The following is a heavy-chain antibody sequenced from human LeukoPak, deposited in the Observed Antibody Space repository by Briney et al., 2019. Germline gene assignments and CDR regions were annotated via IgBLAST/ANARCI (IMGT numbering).Heavy chain of an antibody. J-gene: IGHJ4*02. CDR2: ISGSGGNT. CDR1: GFSISSSA. V-gene: IGHV3-23*01. D-gene: IGHD3-10*01. CDR3: VASRGVTRAKTEY. Sequence: PGGSLRLSYAASGFSISSSAMSWVRQAPGKGLEWVSAISGSGGNTFYADSVKGRFTISRDNSKNTLYLQMNSLRAEATAVYYCVASRGVTRAKTEYWGQGTLVTVSS.